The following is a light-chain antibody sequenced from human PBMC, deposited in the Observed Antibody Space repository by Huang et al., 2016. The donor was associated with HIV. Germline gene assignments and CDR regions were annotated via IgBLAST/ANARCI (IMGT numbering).Light chain of an antibody. CDR3: LQDFNYPRT. J-gene: IGKJ1*01. CDR1: QDITND. V-gene: IGKV1-6*02. Sequence: IQLTQSPSSLSASVGDRVTITCRASQDITNDLGWYQQKPGKAPKLLISAASTLRSWVPSRFSGSGSGTDFTLTISSLQPEDFATYFCLQDFNYPRTFGQGTRVEIK. CDR2: AAS.